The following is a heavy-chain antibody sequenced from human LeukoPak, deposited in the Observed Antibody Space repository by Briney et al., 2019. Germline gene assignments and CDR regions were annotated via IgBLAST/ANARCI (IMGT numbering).Heavy chain of an antibody. CDR2: ISAGDGST. CDR3: AKGGFTGWFDP. J-gene: IGHJ5*02. Sequence: GGSLRLSCAASGFTFSSYAMSWVRQAPGRGLEWVSAISAGDGSTYYADSVKGRFTISRDNSKNTLYLQMNSLRVEDTAVYNCAKGGFTGWFDPWGQGTLVTVSS. CDR1: GFTFSSYA. V-gene: IGHV3-23*01. D-gene: IGHD3-10*01.